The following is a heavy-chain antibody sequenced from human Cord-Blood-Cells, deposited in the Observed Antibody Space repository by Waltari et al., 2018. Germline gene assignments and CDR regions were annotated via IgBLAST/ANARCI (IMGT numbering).Heavy chain of an antibody. CDR2: IFSNDEK. D-gene: IGHD3-3*01. J-gene: IGHJ3*02. V-gene: IGHV2-26*01. Sequence: QVTLKESGPVLVKPTETLTLTCTVSGFSLSNARMGVSWIRQPPGKALEWLAHIFSNDEKSYSTSLKSRLTSSKDTSKSQVVLTMTNMDPVDTATYYCALIEDFWSGYYENDAFDIWGQGTMVTVSS. CDR3: ALIEDFWSGYYENDAFDI. CDR1: GFSLSNARMG.